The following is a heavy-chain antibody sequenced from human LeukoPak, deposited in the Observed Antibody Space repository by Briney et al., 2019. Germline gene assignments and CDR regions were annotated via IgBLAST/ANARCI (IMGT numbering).Heavy chain of an antibody. CDR2: ISYDGSSK. CDR3: ARDPAYYDSSGYSHYYGMDV. D-gene: IGHD3-22*01. V-gene: IGHV3-30-3*01. CDR1: GFTFSSYA. Sequence: GGSLRLSCAASGFTFSSYAMHWVRQAPGKGLEWVAVISYDGSSKYYADSVKGRFTISRDNSKNTLYLQMNSLRAEDTAVYYCARDPAYYDSSGYSHYYGMDVWGQGTTVTVSS. J-gene: IGHJ6*02.